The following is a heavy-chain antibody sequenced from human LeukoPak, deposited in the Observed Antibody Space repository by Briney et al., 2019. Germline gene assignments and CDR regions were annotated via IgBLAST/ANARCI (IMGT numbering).Heavy chain of an antibody. CDR2: MNPNSGNT. Sequence: ASVTVSCMASGYTFTSYDINWVRQAPGQGIEWMGWMNPNSGNTGYAQKFQGRVTMTRNTSISTAYMELSSLRSEDTAVYYCARGLVVMTSLYDYWGQGTLVTVSS. J-gene: IGHJ4*02. D-gene: IGHD3-22*01. CDR1: GYTFTSYD. CDR3: ARGLVVMTSLYDY. V-gene: IGHV1-8*01.